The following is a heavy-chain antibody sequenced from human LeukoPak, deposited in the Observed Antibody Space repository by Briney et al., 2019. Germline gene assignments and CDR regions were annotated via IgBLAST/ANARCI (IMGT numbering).Heavy chain of an antibody. CDR3: ARGVNGYQYYYYGMDV. V-gene: IGHV4-34*01. CDR2: INHSGST. Sequence: PSETLSLTCAVYGGSFSGYYWSWIRLPPGKGLEWIGEINHSGSTNYNPSLKSRVTISVDTSKNQFSLKLSSVTAADTAVYYCARGVNGYQYYYYGMDVWGQGTTVTVSS. J-gene: IGHJ6*02. CDR1: GGSFSGYY. D-gene: IGHD5-24*01.